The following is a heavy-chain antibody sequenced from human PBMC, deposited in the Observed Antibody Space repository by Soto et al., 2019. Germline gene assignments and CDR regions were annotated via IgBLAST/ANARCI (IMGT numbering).Heavy chain of an antibody. J-gene: IGHJ6*02. CDR3: AKDRRDSSGWYRGGMDV. D-gene: IGHD6-19*01. Sequence: EVQLVESGGVVVQPGGSLRLSCAASGFTFDDYTMHWVRQAPGKGLEWVSLISWDGGSTYYADSVKGRFTISRDNSKNSLYLQMNSLRTEDTAWYCCAKDRRDSSGWYRGGMDVWGQGTTVTVSS. V-gene: IGHV3-43*01. CDR2: ISWDGGST. CDR1: GFTFDDYT.